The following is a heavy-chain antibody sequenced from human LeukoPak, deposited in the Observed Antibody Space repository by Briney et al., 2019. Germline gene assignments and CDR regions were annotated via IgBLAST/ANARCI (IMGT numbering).Heavy chain of an antibody. Sequence: GGSLRLSCAASGFTFNSYSMNWVRQAPGKGLEWVSSISSSSSYMYYADSVKGRFTISRDNSNNRVYLQMNSLRAEDTAVYYCAKVPRYCSSTSCPDFDYWGQGTLVTVSS. CDR2: ISSSSSYM. J-gene: IGHJ4*02. D-gene: IGHD2-2*01. CDR3: AKVPRYCSSTSCPDFDY. V-gene: IGHV3-21*01. CDR1: GFTFNSYS.